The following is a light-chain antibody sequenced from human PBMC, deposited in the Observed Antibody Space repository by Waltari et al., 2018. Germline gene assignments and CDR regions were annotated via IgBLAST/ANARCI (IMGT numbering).Light chain of an antibody. Sequence: QSALTPPRSVSGSTGQSGTPPSTGTTHDFGAYHYVSWYQHRPGKAPKLVIYDVDKRPSGVPDRFSGSKAGNTASLTISGLQTDDEADYYCCSYAGRYTSVFGGGTKVTVL. CDR2: DVD. CDR1: THDFGAYHY. J-gene: IGLJ2*01. V-gene: IGLV2-11*01. CDR3: CSYAGRYTSV.